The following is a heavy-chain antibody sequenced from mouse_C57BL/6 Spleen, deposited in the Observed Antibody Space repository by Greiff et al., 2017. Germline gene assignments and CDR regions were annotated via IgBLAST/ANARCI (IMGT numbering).Heavy chain of an antibody. CDR1: GFTFSDYG. CDR3: ARPLYYDYDGGPQGLDV. J-gene: IGHJ1*03. V-gene: IGHV5-15*01. Sequence: EVQRVESGGGLVQPGGSLKLSCAASGFTFSDYGMAWVRQAPRKGPEWVAFISNLAYSIYYADTVTGRFTISRENAKNTLYLEMSSLRSEDTAMYYCARPLYYDYDGGPQGLDVWGTGTTVTVSS. CDR2: ISNLAYSI. D-gene: IGHD2-4*01.